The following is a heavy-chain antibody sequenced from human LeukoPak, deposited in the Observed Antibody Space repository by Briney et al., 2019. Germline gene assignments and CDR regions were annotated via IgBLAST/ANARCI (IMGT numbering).Heavy chain of an antibody. D-gene: IGHD6-6*01. CDR3: ARDRSSSGWFDP. Sequence: GGSLRLSCAASGLSFSSYSMNWVRQAPGKGLEWVSSISSSSSYIYYADSVKDRFTISRDNAKNSLYLQMNSLRAEDTAVYYCARDRSSSGWFDPWGQGTLVTVSS. J-gene: IGHJ5*02. CDR1: GLSFSSYS. V-gene: IGHV3-21*01. CDR2: ISSSSSYI.